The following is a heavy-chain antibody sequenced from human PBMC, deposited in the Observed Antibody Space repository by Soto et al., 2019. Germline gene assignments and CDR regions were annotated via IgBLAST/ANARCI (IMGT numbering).Heavy chain of an antibody. CDR2: MNPNGGKA. CDR3: ARRLVVVSATYWYFDL. V-gene: IGHV1-8*01. CDR1: EYTFTSYE. Sequence: VQLVQSGAEVKKPGASVKVSCKASEYTFTSYEINWVRQTTGQGLEWIGWMNPNGGKAVYAQKFQGRVTMAGNTSISTAYMELSSLRSDDTAVYFCARRLVVVSATYWYFDLWGRGTLVTVSS. J-gene: IGHJ2*01. D-gene: IGHD2-15*01.